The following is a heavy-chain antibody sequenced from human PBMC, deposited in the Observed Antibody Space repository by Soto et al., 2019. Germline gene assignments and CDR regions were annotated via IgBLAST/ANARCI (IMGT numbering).Heavy chain of an antibody. CDR2: ISPYNGKT. CDR3: IESSDWSRAFDY. J-gene: IGHJ4*02. Sequence: AASVKVSCKASGYSFTTYGIFWVRQAPGQGLEWMGWISPYNGKTNYAQNLQGRVSMTTDTSTTTAYMELRSLRSDDTAIYYCIESSDWSRAFDYWGQGALVTVSS. D-gene: IGHD6-19*01. V-gene: IGHV1-18*01. CDR1: GYSFTTYG.